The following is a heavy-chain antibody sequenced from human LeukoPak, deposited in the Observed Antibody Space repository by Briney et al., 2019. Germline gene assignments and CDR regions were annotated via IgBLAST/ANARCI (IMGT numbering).Heavy chain of an antibody. CDR3: ARDRQCGY. J-gene: IGHJ4*02. D-gene: IGHD2-21*01. CDR1: DHTFTTYG. Sequence: ASVKPSYKASDHTFTTYGISSVRQAPGHGLEWMGWISAYNGNTNYAPKVQGRVTMTTDTPTSTAYMQLRSLRSDDTAVYYCARDRQCGYWGQGTLVTVSS. CDR2: ISAYNGNT. V-gene: IGHV1-18*01.